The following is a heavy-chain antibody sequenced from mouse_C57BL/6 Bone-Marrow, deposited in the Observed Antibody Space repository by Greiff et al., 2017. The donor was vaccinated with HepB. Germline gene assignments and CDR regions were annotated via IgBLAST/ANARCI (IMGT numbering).Heavy chain of an antibody. CDR2: IRLKSDNYAT. CDR3: TGRPFITTVGPYFDV. V-gene: IGHV6-3*01. D-gene: IGHD1-1*01. CDR1: GFTFSNYW. Sequence: EVQGVESGGGLVQPGGSMKLSCVASGFTFSNYWMNWVRQSPEKGLEWVAQIRLKSDNYATHYAESVKGRFTISRDDSKSSVYLQMNNLRAEDTGIYYCTGRPFITTVGPYFDVWGTGTTVTVSS. J-gene: IGHJ1*03.